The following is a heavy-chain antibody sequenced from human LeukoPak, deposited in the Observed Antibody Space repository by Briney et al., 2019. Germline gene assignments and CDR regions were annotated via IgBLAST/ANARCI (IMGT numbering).Heavy chain of an antibody. CDR3: AKCRVETYSSGWCNWLDP. D-gene: IGHD6-19*01. V-gene: IGHV3-23*01. CDR1: GFTFNTDA. CDR2: IKSDGKT. Sequence: PGGSLRLSCAASGFTFNTDAMSWVRQAPGMGLEWVSAIKSDGKTHYADSVKGRFTISRDNSKNTLSLQMNSLRAEDTALYYCAKCRVETYSSGWCNWLDPWGQGTQVTVSS. J-gene: IGHJ5*02.